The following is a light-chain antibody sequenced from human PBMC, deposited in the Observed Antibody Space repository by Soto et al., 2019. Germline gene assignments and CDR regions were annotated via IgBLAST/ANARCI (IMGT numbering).Light chain of an antibody. Sequence: EIVMTQSPATLSVSPGERATLSCRTSQSVSSNLAWYQQKPGQAPRLLIYGVFTRATGIPARFSGSGSGTEFTLTISSLQSEDFAVYCCQQYNNWPWTFGQGTKWIS. CDR1: QSVSSN. CDR3: QQYNNWPWT. J-gene: IGKJ1*01. V-gene: IGKV3-15*01. CDR2: GVF.